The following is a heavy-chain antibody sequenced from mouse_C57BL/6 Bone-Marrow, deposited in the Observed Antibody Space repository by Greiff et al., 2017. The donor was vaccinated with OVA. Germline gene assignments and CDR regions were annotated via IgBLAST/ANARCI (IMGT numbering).Heavy chain of an antibody. Sequence: VKLQQPGAELVKPGASVKMSCKASGYTFTSYWITWVKQRPGQGLEWIGDIYPGSGSTNYNEKFKSKATLTVDTSSSTAYMQLSSLTSEDSAVYDCARSDGYYVYYAMDYWGQGTSVTVSS. CDR1: GYTFTSYW. V-gene: IGHV1-55*01. D-gene: IGHD2-3*01. CDR2: IYPGSGST. J-gene: IGHJ4*01. CDR3: ARSDGYYVYYAMDY.